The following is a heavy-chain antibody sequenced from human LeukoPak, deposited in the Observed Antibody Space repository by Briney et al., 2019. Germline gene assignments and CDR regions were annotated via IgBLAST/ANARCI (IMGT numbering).Heavy chain of an antibody. Sequence: GESLKISCKASGYSFTSYWIGWVRQMPGKGLEWMGVLYPADSRTTYSPSFQGQVTITADKSISTAYLQWSSLKASDTAMYYCTRQGRYWGQGTLDTVSS. CDR1: GYSFTSYW. V-gene: IGHV5-51*01. J-gene: IGHJ4*02. CDR3: TRQGRY. CDR2: LYPADSRT.